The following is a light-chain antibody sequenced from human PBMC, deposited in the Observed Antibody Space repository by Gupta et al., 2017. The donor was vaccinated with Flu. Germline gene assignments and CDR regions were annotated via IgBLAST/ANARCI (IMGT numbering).Light chain of an antibody. CDR3: QQYNKWPPYT. CDR1: ESISGN. V-gene: IGKV3-15*01. Sequence: ERATLSCRVSESISGNLAWYQHKPGQAPRLLIYGASTRATGVPARFSGSGSRTEFTLTISSLQSEDFAIYYCQQYNKWPPYTFGQGTKLEIK. J-gene: IGKJ2*01. CDR2: GAS.